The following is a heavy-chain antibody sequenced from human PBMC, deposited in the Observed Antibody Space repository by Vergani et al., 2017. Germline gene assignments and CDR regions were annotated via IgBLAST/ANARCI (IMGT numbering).Heavy chain of an antibody. V-gene: IGHV3-48*01. Sequence: EVRLLESGGGLVQPGGSLRLSCAASGFTFSSYSMNWVRQAPGKGLEWVSYISSSSSTIYYADSVKGRFTISRDNAKNSLYLQMNSLRAEDTAVYYCARMRLGGLDYWGQGTLVTVSS. J-gene: IGHJ4*02. D-gene: IGHD3-16*01. CDR2: ISSSSSTI. CDR3: ARMRLGGLDY. CDR1: GFTFSSYS.